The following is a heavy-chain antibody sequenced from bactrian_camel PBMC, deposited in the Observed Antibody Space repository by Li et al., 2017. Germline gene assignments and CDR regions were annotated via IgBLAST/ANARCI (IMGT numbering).Heavy chain of an antibody. D-gene: IGHD2*01. J-gene: IGHJ4*01. CDR2: IDNDGTT. CDR3: AAARTSWGGCYTGIEYNY. V-gene: IGHV3S53*01. CDR1: GYTYSPWY. Sequence: HVQLVESGGGLVQPGGSLRLSCAASGYTYSPWYMGWFRQSPGKEREGVATIDNDGTTSYADSVKGRFTISRDNAKNSLYLQMDSLKPEDTAMYYCAAARTSWGGCYTGIEYNYWGQGTQVTVS.